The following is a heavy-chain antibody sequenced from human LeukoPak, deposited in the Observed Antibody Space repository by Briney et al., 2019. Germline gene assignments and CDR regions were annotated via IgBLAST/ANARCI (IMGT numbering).Heavy chain of an antibody. J-gene: IGHJ4*02. CDR3: AGHHPRNTVDF. CDR2: IYYSGST. CDR1: GGSISSYY. V-gene: IGHV4-59*08. Sequence: PSETLSLTCTVSGGSISSYYWSWIRQPPGKGLEWIGYIYYSGSTNYNPSLKSRVAISVDTSKNQFSLKLSSVTAADTAVYYCAGHHPRNTVDFWGQGTLVTVSS. D-gene: IGHD2-8*02.